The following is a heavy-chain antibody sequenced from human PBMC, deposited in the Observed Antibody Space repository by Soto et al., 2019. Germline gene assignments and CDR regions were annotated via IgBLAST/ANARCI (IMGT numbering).Heavy chain of an antibody. J-gene: IGHJ6*02. Sequence: ASVKVSCKASGYTFTTYAIHWVRQAPGQRLEWMGWINAGNGNTKYSQKFQGRVTITRDTSASTAYMELSSLRSEDTAVYYCARDLNPSSMTTVTTHYYYGMDVWGQGTTVTVSS. CDR1: GYTFTTYA. CDR2: INAGNGNT. D-gene: IGHD4-17*01. CDR3: ARDLNPSSMTTVTTHYYYGMDV. V-gene: IGHV1-3*01.